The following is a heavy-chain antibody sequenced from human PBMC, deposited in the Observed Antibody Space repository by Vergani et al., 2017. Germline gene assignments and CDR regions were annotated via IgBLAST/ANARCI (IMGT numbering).Heavy chain of an antibody. V-gene: IGHV4-34*01. J-gene: IGHJ6*03. D-gene: IGHD2-2*01. Sequence: QVQLQQWGAGLLKPSETLSLTCAVYGGSFSGYYWSWIRQPPGKGLEWIGEINHSGSTNYNPSLKSRVTISVDTSKNQFSLKLSSVTAADTAVYYCARGYSKYCSSTSCRYYYYYYMDVWGKGTTVTVSS. CDR2: INHSGST. CDR3: ARGYSKYCSSTSCRYYYYYYMDV. CDR1: GGSFSGYY.